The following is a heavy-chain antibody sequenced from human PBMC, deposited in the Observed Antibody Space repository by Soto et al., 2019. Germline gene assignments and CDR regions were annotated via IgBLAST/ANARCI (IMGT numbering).Heavy chain of an antibody. CDR1: GFSLSTSGVG. D-gene: IGHD1-7*01. J-gene: IGHJ4*02. CDR2: IYWDDDK. CDR3: TRFTGTSGLDY. V-gene: IGHV2-5*02. Sequence: QITLKESGPTLVKPTQTLTLTCTFSGFSLSTSGVGVGWIRQPPGKALEWLALIYWDDDKRYSPSLKSRLTITKDTSKNQVVLTMSNMEPVDTATYFCTRFTGTSGLDYWGQGTLVTVSS.